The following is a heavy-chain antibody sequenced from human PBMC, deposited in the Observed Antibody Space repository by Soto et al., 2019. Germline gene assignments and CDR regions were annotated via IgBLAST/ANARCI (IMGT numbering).Heavy chain of an antibody. Sequence: SVKVSCEACGGSFSSYAISWVRQAPGQGLEWMGGIIPIFGTANYAQKFQGRVTITADESTSTAYMELSSLRSEDTAVFYCARAIVVVVADYSYGMDVWGQGTTVTVSS. CDR2: IIPIFGTA. CDR3: ARAIVVVVADYSYGMDV. CDR1: GGSFSSYA. V-gene: IGHV1-69*13. D-gene: IGHD2-15*01. J-gene: IGHJ6*02.